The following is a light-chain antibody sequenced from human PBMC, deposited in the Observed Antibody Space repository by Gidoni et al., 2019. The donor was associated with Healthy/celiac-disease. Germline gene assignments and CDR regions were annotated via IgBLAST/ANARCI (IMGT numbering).Light chain of an antibody. CDR2: GKN. V-gene: IGLV3-19*01. J-gene: IGLJ2*01. CDR3: NSRDSSGNHLV. CDR1: SLRSYY. Sequence: SSALTQDPAVSVALGQTVRITCQGYSLRSYYASWYQQKPGQAPVLVIYGKNNRPSGIPDRFSGSSSGNTASLNITGAQAEDEADYYCNSRDSSGNHLVFGGGTKLTVL.